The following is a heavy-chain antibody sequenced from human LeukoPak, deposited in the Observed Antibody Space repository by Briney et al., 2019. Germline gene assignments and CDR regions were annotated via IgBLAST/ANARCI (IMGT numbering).Heavy chain of an antibody. D-gene: IGHD4-17*01. CDR2: IIPIFGTA. CDR1: GGTFSSYA. Sequence: SVKVSCKASGGTFSSYAISWVRQAPGQGLEWMGGIIPIFGTANYAQKFQGRVTITADESTSTAYMELSSLRSEDTAVYYCARWDYGDVLGAFDIWGQGTMVTVSS. J-gene: IGHJ3*02. CDR3: ARWDYGDVLGAFDI. V-gene: IGHV1-69*13.